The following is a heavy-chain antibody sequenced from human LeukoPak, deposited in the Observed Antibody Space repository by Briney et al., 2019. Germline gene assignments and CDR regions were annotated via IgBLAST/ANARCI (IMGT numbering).Heavy chain of an antibody. Sequence: GGSLRLSCAASGFTVSSNYMSWVRQAPGKGLEWVSVIYSGGRTYYADSVKGRFTISRDNSKNTLYLQMNSLRAEDTAVYYCARDLGTYGMDVWGQGTTVTVSS. CDR3: ARDLGTYGMDV. J-gene: IGHJ6*02. CDR2: IYSGGRT. V-gene: IGHV3-66*01. CDR1: GFTVSSNY. D-gene: IGHD1-1*01.